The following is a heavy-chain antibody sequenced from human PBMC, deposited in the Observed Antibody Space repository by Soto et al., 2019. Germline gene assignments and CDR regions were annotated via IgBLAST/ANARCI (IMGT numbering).Heavy chain of an antibody. CDR1: GDSISSSNW. CDR2: IYQSGST. CDR3: ARGSRYFEGSYYYMDV. J-gene: IGHJ6*03. D-gene: IGHD1-1*01. Sequence: QVQLQESGPGLVKPSGTLPLTCAVSGDSISSSNWWSWVRQTPGKGLEWIGEIYQSGSTNYNPSLRSRVTISIDKSKNQFSLKRSSVTAADTAVYYCARGSRYFEGSYYYMDVWGKGTTVTVCS. V-gene: IGHV4-4*02.